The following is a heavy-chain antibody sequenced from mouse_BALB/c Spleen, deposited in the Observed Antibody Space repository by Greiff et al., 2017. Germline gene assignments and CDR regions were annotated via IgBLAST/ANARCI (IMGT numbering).Heavy chain of an antibody. CDR2: IDPENGDT. V-gene: IGHV14-4*02. CDR1: GFNIKDYY. D-gene: IGHD1-1*01. CDR3: AHYGSSYLYYAMDY. J-gene: IGHJ4*01. Sequence: VQLQQSGAELVRSGASVKLSCTASGFNIKDYYMHWVKQRPEQGLEWIGWIDPENGDTEYAPKFQGKATMTADTSSNTAYLQLSSLTSEDTAVYYCAHYGSSYLYYAMDYWGQGTSVTVSS.